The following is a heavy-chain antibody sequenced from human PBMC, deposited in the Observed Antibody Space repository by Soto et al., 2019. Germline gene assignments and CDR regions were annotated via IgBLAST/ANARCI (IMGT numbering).Heavy chain of an antibody. CDR3: ARQIYDSDTGPNFQYYFDS. CDR2: IDPSDSQT. D-gene: IGHD3-22*01. CDR1: GYSFTGYW. Sequence: GESLKISCKGSGYSFTGYWITWVRQKPGKGLEWMGRIDPSDSQTYYSPSFRGHVTISVTKSITTVFLQWSSLRASDTAMYYCARQIYDSDTGPNFQYYFDSWGQGTPVTVS. V-gene: IGHV5-10-1*01. J-gene: IGHJ4*02.